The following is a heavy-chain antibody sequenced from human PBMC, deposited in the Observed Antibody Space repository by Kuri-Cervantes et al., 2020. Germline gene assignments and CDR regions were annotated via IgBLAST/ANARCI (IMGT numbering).Heavy chain of an antibody. Sequence: GESLKISCAASGFTLSSYAMSWVRQAPGKGLEWVSIITSSGDNTYYADSVKGRFTISRDNSKNTLSLQMNSLRAEDTALYFCARGRRPDPWGQGTLVTVSS. J-gene: IGHJ5*02. CDR3: ARGRRPDP. CDR2: ITSSGDNT. V-gene: IGHV3-23*01. CDR1: GFTLSSYA.